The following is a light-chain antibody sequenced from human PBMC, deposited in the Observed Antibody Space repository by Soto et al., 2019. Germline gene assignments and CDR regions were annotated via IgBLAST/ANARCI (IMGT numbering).Light chain of an antibody. CDR2: DAS. CDR3: QQYNSYPYT. CDR1: QSISSG. J-gene: IGKJ2*01. Sequence: DIQMTHSPSTLSASVGDRVTITCRARQSISSGLAWYQQKPGKAPKLLIYDASSLESGVPSRFSGSGSGTEFTLTISRLQPDDFATYYCQQYNSYPYTFGQGTKVDIK. V-gene: IGKV1-5*01.